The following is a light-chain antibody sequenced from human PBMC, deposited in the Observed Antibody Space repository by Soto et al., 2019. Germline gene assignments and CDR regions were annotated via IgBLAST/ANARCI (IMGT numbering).Light chain of an antibody. Sequence: QAVVTQSPSASASLGASVKLTCTLSSGHSSYAIAWHQQQPEKAPRYLMKLNSDGSHSKGDGIPDRFSGSSSGAERYLTISSLQSEDEADYYCQTWGTGIHGVFGGGTQLTVL. V-gene: IGLV4-69*01. CDR2: LNSDGSH. J-gene: IGLJ3*02. CDR1: SGHSSYA. CDR3: QTWGTGIHGV.